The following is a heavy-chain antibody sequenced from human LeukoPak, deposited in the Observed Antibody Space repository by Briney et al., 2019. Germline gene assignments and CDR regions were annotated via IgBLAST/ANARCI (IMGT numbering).Heavy chain of an antibody. CDR3: AKDPQPAQVALFDY. Sequence: SGGSLRLSCAASGFTFDDYAMHWVRQAPGKGLEWVSGISWNSGSIGYADSVKGRFTISRDNAKNPLYLQMNSLRAEDTALYYCAKDPQPAQVALFDYWGQGTLVTVSP. D-gene: IGHD5-12*01. CDR2: ISWNSGSI. V-gene: IGHV3-9*01. J-gene: IGHJ4*02. CDR1: GFTFDDYA.